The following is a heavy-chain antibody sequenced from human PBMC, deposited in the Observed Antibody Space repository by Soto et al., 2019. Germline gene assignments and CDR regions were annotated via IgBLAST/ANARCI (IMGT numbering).Heavy chain of an antibody. Sequence: VQLLESGGGLVQPGGSLRLSCRASGFTFGNYAMAWVRQAPGKGLEWVSGISASGGRTYYADSAKGRFTISRDNSNNTLYLQMSSLRAEDTAVYYCAKDLEVLSARFESWGQGALVTVSS. CDR3: AKDLEVLSARFES. D-gene: IGHD2-15*01. CDR2: ISASGGRT. V-gene: IGHV3-23*01. J-gene: IGHJ4*02. CDR1: GFTFGNYA.